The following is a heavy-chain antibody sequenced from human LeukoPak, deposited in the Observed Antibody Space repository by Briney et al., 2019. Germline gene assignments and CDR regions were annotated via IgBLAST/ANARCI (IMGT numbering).Heavy chain of an antibody. CDR1: GFTFSSYS. D-gene: IGHD6-19*01. CDR3: ARGGDSSGWYGDAFDI. J-gene: IGHJ3*02. Sequence: GGSLRLSCAASGFTFSSYSMNWVRQAPGKGLEWVSSISSSSSYIYYADSVKGRFTISRDNAKNSLYLQMNSLRAEDTAVCYCARGGDSSGWYGDAFDIWGQGTMVTVSS. V-gene: IGHV3-21*01. CDR2: ISSSSSYI.